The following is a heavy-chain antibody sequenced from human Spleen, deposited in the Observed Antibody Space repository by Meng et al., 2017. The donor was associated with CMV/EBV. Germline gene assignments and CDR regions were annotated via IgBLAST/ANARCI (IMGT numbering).Heavy chain of an antibody. Sequence: SVKVSCKASGGTFSSYAISWVRQAPGQGLEWMGGIIPIFGTANYAQKFQGRVTMNTDTSTSTSNMELRSLRPDDTAVYYCARETSRWSGYYYSGWGQGTLVTVSS. D-gene: IGHD3-3*01. CDR2: IIPIFGTA. CDR3: ARETSRWSGYYYSG. V-gene: IGHV1-69*05. CDR1: GGTFSSYA. J-gene: IGHJ1*01.